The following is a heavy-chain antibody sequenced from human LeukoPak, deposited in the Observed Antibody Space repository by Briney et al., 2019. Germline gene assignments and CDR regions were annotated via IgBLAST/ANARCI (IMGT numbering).Heavy chain of an antibody. CDR2: IYPDDSNP. CDR3: ARQTPNQYGMDV. J-gene: IGHJ6*02. V-gene: IGHV5-51*01. Sequence: GESLKISCKGSGYSFTNYWIGCVRQMPGKGLEWLGIIYPDDSNPRYSPSFQGQVSISVDKSISTAYLQWSSLKASDTAMYYCARQTPNQYGMDVWGQGTTVTVSS. CDR1: GYSFTNYW.